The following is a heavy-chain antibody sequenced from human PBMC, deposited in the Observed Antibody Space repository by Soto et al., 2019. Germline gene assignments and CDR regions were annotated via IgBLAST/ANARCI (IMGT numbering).Heavy chain of an antibody. D-gene: IGHD2-21*01. CDR3: AREDWADKARVDP. V-gene: IGHV4-31*03. CDR1: GGSLSSGDYY. J-gene: IGHJ5*02. Sequence: QVQLQESGPGLLKSSQTLSLTCIVSGGSLSSGDYYWSWLRQHTGKGLEWIGYITYSGSTYYNPSLKSRVTISIDTSNNQFSLKLNSVTAADTAVYYCAREDWADKARVDPWGQGTLVTVSS. CDR2: ITYSGST.